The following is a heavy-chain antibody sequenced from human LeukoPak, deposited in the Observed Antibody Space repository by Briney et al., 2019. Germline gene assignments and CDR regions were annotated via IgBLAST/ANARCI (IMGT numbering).Heavy chain of an antibody. Sequence: SETLSLTCTVSGGSISSYYWSWIRQPPGKGLEWIGEINHSGSTNYNPSLKSRVTISVDTSKNQFSLKLSSVTAADTAVYYCARATGSGWYNYWGQGTLVTVSS. CDR3: ARATGSGWYNY. J-gene: IGHJ4*02. D-gene: IGHD6-19*01. CDR1: GGSISSYY. V-gene: IGHV4-34*01. CDR2: INHSGST.